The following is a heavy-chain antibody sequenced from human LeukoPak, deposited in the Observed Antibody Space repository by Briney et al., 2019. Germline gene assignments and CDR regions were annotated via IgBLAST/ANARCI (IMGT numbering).Heavy chain of an antibody. CDR2: IKQDGSEK. D-gene: IGHD3-3*01. J-gene: IGHJ4*02. CDR3: AREWTIGVVIVGAFDY. V-gene: IGHV3-7*01. Sequence: PGGSLRLSCAASGFTFSSYWMSWVRQAPGKGLEWVANIKQDGSEKYYVDSVKGRFTISRDNAKNSLYLQMNSLRAEDTAVYYCAREWTIGVVIVGAFDYWGQGTLVTVSS. CDR1: GFTFSSYW.